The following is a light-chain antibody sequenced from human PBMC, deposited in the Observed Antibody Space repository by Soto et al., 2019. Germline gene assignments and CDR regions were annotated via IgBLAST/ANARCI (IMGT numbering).Light chain of an antibody. CDR2: GNS. CDR1: SSNIGAGYD. Sequence: QSVLTQPPSVSGAPGQRVTISCTGSSSNIGAGYDVQWYQQLPGTAPKLLIYGNSNRPSGVPDRFSGSKSGTSASLDITGLQAEDEADYYCQSYDSSLSEVFGTGTKLTV. J-gene: IGLJ1*01. V-gene: IGLV1-40*01. CDR3: QSYDSSLSEV.